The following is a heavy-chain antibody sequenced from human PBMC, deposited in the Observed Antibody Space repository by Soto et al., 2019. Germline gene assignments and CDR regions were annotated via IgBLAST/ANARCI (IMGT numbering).Heavy chain of an antibody. CDR2: INSDGSST. V-gene: IGHV3-74*01. D-gene: IGHD5-18*01. Sequence: GGSLRLSCAASGFTFSSYWMHWVRQAPGKGLVWVSRINSDGSSTSYADSVKGRFTISRDNAKNTLYLQMNSLRAEDTAVYYCARDRGAHGYELDGWFDPWGQGTLVTVSS. J-gene: IGHJ5*02. CDR1: GFTFSSYW. CDR3: ARDRGAHGYELDGWFDP.